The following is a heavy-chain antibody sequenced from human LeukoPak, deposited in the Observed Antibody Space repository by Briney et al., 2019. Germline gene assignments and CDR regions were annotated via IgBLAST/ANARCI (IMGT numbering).Heavy chain of an antibody. D-gene: IGHD5-18*01. CDR3: ASGGERGYSYGFDAFDI. Sequence: PSETLSLTCTVSGGSISSYYWSWIRQPPGKGLEWIGCIYYSGSTNYNPSLKSRVAISVDTSKNQFSLKLSSVTAADTAVYYCASGGERGYSYGFDAFDIWGQGTMVTVSS. V-gene: IGHV4-59*01. CDR2: IYYSGST. CDR1: GGSISSYY. J-gene: IGHJ3*02.